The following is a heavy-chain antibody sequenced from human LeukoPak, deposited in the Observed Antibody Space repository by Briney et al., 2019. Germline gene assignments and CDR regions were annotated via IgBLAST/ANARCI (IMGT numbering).Heavy chain of an antibody. Sequence: PGGSLRLSCAASGFTFSDYYMSWIRQAPGKGLGWVSYISSSSSYTHYADSVKGRFTISRDNAKNSLYLQMNSLRAEDTAVYYCARRILSTSWTDSFDIWGQGTMVTVSS. CDR3: ARRILSTSWTDSFDI. D-gene: IGHD2-2*01. J-gene: IGHJ3*02. CDR1: GFTFSDYY. V-gene: IGHV3-11*03. CDR2: ISSSSSYT.